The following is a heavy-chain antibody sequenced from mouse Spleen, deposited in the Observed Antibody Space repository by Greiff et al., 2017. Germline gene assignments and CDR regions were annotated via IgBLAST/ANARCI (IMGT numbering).Heavy chain of an antibody. CDR2: ISYDGSN. Sequence: EVQLQESGPGLVKPSQSLSLTCSVTGYSITSGYYWNWIRQFPGNKLEWMGYISYDGSNNYNPSLKNRISITRDTSKNQFFLKLNSVTTEDTATYYCASGIYYDYDYYAMDYWGQGTSVTVSS. J-gene: IGHJ4*01. D-gene: IGHD2-4*01. CDR1: GYSITSGYY. V-gene: IGHV3-6*01. CDR3: ASGIYYDYDYYAMDY.